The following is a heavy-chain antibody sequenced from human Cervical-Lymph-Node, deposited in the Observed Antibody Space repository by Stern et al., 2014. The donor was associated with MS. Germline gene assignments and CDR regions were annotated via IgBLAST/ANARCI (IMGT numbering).Heavy chain of an antibody. CDR2: ISYDGKHK. Sequence: VQLVESGGAVVQPWRSLRLSCAASGFTFSSYGMHWVRQAPGKGLECVTVISYDGKHKYYAASVKGRFTISRDNSKNTLHLQMNSVTPDDTAIYYCARDYEDTSMLFDHWGQGTLVTVSS. J-gene: IGHJ4*02. CDR3: ARDYEDTSMLFDH. CDR1: GFTFSSYG. V-gene: IGHV3-30*03. D-gene: IGHD2-8*01.